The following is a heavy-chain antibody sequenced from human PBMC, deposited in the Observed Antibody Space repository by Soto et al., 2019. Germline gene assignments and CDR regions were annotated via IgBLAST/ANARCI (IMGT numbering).Heavy chain of an antibody. CDR2: INPNSGGT. Sequence: ASVKVSCTASGYTFTVYYMHWVRQAPGQGLEWMGWINPNSGGTNYAQKFQGWVTMTRDTSISTAYMELSRLRSDDTAVYYCARDIVGGRLDAFDIWGQGTMVTVSS. V-gene: IGHV1-2*04. D-gene: IGHD1-26*01. CDR1: GYTFTVYY. J-gene: IGHJ3*02. CDR3: ARDIVGGRLDAFDI.